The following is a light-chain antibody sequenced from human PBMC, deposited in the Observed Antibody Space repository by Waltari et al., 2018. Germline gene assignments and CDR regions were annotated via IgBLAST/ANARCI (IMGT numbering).Light chain of an antibody. Sequence: EIVMTQSPDSLAVSLGERAAIKCKSSHIVLDTPNNKNYLSWYQQKPGQPLKLLIYWASTRESGVPDRFSASGSGTEFTLTISSLQAEDVAVYYCQQYYTTPWTFGQGTKVEVK. J-gene: IGKJ1*01. CDR3: QQYYTTPWT. CDR2: WAS. V-gene: IGKV4-1*01. CDR1: HIVLDTPNNKNY.